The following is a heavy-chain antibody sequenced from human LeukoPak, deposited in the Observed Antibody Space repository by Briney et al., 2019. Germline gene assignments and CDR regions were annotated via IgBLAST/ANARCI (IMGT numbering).Heavy chain of an antibody. Sequence: PGGSLRLSCAASGFTFSSSAMHWVRQAPDKGLEWVAVISYDGSNKYYADSVKGRFTISGDNSKNTLYLQMNSLRADDTAVYYCARDRDSSGWYEGFDYWGQGTLVTVSS. V-gene: IGHV3-30-3*01. D-gene: IGHD6-19*01. CDR3: ARDRDSSGWYEGFDY. CDR2: ISYDGSNK. J-gene: IGHJ4*02. CDR1: GFTFSSSA.